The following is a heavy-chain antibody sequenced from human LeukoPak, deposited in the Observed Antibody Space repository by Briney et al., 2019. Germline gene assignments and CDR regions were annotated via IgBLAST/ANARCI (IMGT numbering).Heavy chain of an antibody. Sequence: GGSLRLSCVVSGFTFSNFWMSWVRQAPGKGLEWVANIKQDGSEKYYVDSVKGRFTISRDNAKNSLYLQMNSLRAGDTAVYYCARGRTSSGWYAGVHYWGQGILVTVSS. V-gene: IGHV3-7*01. CDR3: ARGRTSSGWYAGVHY. CDR2: IKQDGSEK. CDR1: GFTFSNFW. J-gene: IGHJ4*02. D-gene: IGHD6-19*01.